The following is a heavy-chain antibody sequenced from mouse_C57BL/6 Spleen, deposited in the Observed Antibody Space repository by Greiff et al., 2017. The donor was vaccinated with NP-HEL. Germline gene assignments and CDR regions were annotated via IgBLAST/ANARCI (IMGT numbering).Heavy chain of an antibody. Sequence: EVHLVESGGGLVKPGGSLKLSCAASGFTFSDYGMHWVRQAPEKGLEWVAYISSGSSTIYYADTVKGRFTISRDNAKNTLFLQMTSLRSEDTAMYYCATIYYDYGGAMDYWGQGTSVTVSS. D-gene: IGHD2-4*01. V-gene: IGHV5-17*01. J-gene: IGHJ4*01. CDR3: ATIYYDYGGAMDY. CDR2: ISSGSSTI. CDR1: GFTFSDYG.